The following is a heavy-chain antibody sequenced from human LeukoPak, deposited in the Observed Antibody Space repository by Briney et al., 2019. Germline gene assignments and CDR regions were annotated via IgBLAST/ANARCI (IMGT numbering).Heavy chain of an antibody. D-gene: IGHD3-3*01. CDR3: ARRGSEWNSYFYPMDV. J-gene: IGHJ6*02. CDR2: ISGSDAST. V-gene: IGHV3-23*01. CDR1: GFTSRIYA. Sequence: GGSLRLSCAASGFTSRIYAMSWVRQAPGKGLEWVSGISGSDASTFYADSVMGRFTISRDNSMNTLYLQMNNVRAEDAAIYFCARRGSEWNSYFYPMDVWGQGTTVTVSS.